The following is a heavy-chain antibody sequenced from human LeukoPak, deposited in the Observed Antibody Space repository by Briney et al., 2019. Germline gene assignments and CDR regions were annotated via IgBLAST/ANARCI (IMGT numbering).Heavy chain of an antibody. Sequence: GGSLRLSCQASGLTFRDHGMAWVRQAAGKGLEWVSTISGSGDATYYADSVKGRFTISRDNSKNTLYLQMNSLRAEDTAVYYCAKVNLRYYYDSSGKNNWFDPWGQGTLVTVSS. CDR2: ISGSGDAT. CDR3: AKVNLRYYYDSSGKNNWFDP. D-gene: IGHD3-22*01. J-gene: IGHJ5*02. CDR1: GLTFRDHG. V-gene: IGHV3-23*01.